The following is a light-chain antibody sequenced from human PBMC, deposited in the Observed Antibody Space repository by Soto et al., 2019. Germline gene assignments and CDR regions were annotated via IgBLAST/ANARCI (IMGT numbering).Light chain of an antibody. CDR3: GSWDSSLSAYV. J-gene: IGLJ1*01. Sequence: QSVLTQPPSVSAAPGQKVTMSCSGSSSNIGGNSVSWYQQLPGTAPKLLIYDDNKRPSGIPDRSSGSKSGTSATLGITGFQTGDEADYYCGSWDSSLSAYVFGTGTKVTVL. V-gene: IGLV1-51*01. CDR1: SSNIGGNS. CDR2: DDN.